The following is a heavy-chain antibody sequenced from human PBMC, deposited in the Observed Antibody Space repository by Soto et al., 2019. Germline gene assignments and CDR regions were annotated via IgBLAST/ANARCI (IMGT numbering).Heavy chain of an antibody. V-gene: IGHV1-18*01. CDR1: GYTFTSYG. D-gene: IGHD3-16*02. J-gene: IGHJ4*02. CDR2: ISAYNGNT. CDR3: ARDYDYVWGSYRIPGVLFDY. Sequence: ASVKVSCKASGYTFTSYGISWVRQAPGQGLEWMGWISAYNGNTNYAQKLQGRVTMTTDTSTSTAYMELRSLRSDDTAVYYCARDYDYVWGSYRIPGVLFDYWGQGTLVTVSS.